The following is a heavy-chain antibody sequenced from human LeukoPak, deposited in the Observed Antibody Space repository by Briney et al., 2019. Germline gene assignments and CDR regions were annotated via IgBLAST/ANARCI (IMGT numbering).Heavy chain of an antibody. V-gene: IGHV3-23*01. D-gene: IGHD3-22*01. Sequence: PGGSLRLSCAASGFTFSSYAMSWVRQAPGKGLEWVSAISGSGGSTYYADSVKGRFTISSDNAKNSLYLQMNSLRAEETAVYYCAREGYYYDSSGQLDYWGQGTLVTVSS. CDR1: GFTFSSYA. CDR3: AREGYYYDSSGQLDY. J-gene: IGHJ4*02. CDR2: ISGSGGST.